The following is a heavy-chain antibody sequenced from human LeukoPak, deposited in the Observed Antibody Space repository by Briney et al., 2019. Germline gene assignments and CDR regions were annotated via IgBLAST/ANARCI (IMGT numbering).Heavy chain of an antibody. CDR1: GFTFSNYW. Sequence: PGGSLRLSCAASGFTFSNYWMNWVRQAPGKGLEWVANINRDGSEKYYVDSVKGRFIVSRDNAKNSVYLQMNSLRAEDTAMYYCATDTGSYRGLESWGRGTLVTV. J-gene: IGHJ4*02. V-gene: IGHV3-7*05. D-gene: IGHD3-16*02. CDR2: INRDGSEK. CDR3: ATDTGSYRGLES.